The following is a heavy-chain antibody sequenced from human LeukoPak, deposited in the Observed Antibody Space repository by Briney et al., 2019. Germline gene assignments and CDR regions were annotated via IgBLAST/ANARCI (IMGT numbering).Heavy chain of an antibody. CDR2: MNPNSGNT. CDR1: GYTFTSHD. CDR3: ARGHCYGSGSYRCYYYYYMDV. Sequence: GASVKVSCKASGYTFTSHDINWVRQATGQGLEWMGWMNPNSGNTGYAQKFQGRVTITRNTSISTAYMELSSLRSEDTAVYYCARGHCYGSGSYRCYYYYYMDVWGKGTTVTVSS. V-gene: IGHV1-8*03. D-gene: IGHD3-10*01. J-gene: IGHJ6*03.